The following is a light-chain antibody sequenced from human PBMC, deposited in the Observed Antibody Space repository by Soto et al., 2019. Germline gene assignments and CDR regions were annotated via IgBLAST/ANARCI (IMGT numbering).Light chain of an antibody. J-gene: IGKJ3*01. CDR3: QQYDNAPPFT. V-gene: IGKV1-33*01. CDR1: QVISNY. CDR2: DAS. Sequence: DIQMTQSPSSLSASVGDRVTITCQASQVISNYLNWYQQKPGKAPKLLIYDASNLESGVPSRFSGSGSGTDFTFTISSLQPEDFATYYCQQYDNAPPFTFGPGTKVDI.